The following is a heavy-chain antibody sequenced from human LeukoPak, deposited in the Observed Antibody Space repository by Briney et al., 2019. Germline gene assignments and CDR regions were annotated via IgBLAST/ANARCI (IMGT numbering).Heavy chain of an antibody. J-gene: IGHJ4*02. D-gene: IGHD2-2*01. CDR1: GYTFTSYG. CDR3: ARDKRRYCSSTSCYWPLDY. CDR2: ISAYNGNT. Sequence: ASVKVSCKASGYTFTSYGISWVRQAPGQGLEWMGRISAYNGNTNYAQKLQGRVTMTTDTSTSTAYMELRSLRSDDTAVYYCARDKRRYCSSTSCYWPLDYWGQGTLVTVSS. V-gene: IGHV1-18*01.